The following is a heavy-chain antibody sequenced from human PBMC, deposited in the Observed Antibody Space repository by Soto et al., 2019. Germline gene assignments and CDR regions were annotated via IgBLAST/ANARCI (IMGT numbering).Heavy chain of an antibody. Sequence: SETLCLTYTVSGGYVSSVVHYRIWIRQPPGKGLEWIGNIYYSGSTNYNPSLKSRVTISVDTSKNQFSLKLNSVTAADTAVYYCASRPATAFYYFDYWGQGTLVIVSS. D-gene: IGHD2-21*02. CDR2: IYYSGST. CDR3: ASRPATAFYYFDY. J-gene: IGHJ4*02. V-gene: IGHV4-61*08. CDR1: GGYVSSVVHY.